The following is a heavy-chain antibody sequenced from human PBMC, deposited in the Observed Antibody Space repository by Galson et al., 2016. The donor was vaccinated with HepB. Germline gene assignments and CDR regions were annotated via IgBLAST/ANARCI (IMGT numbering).Heavy chain of an antibody. CDR1: GGSVNDYY. CDR2: INHSGST. CDR3: ASAYNGFYYRVLSY. D-gene: IGHD3-22*01. V-gene: IGHV4-34*01. Sequence: SETLSLTCAVYGGSVNDYYWSWIRQPPGKGLEWIGEINHSGSTNYNPSLKSRVTVSSDRSKNQFSLRLTSVTAADTAIYYCASAYNGFYYRVLSYWGQGTLVTVSS. J-gene: IGHJ4*02.